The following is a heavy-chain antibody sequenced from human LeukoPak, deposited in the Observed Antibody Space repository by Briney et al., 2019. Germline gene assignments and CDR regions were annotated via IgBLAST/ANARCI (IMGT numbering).Heavy chain of an antibody. V-gene: IGHV4-30-4*07. J-gene: IGHJ4*02. CDR3: ARAEYYYGSGSFDL. CDR2: IYSNGST. Sequence: SETLSLTCAVSGGSISSGGYSWSWIRQPPGKRLEWIGYIYSNGSTSNNPSLKSRVTISGDTSKNQFSLKLSSLTAADTAVYYCARAEYYYGSGSFDLWGQGTLVTVSS. D-gene: IGHD3-10*01. CDR1: GGSISSGGYS.